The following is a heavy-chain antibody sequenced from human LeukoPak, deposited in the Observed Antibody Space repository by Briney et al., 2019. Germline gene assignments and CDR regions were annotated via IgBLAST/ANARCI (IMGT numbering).Heavy chain of an antibody. J-gene: IGHJ4*02. CDR1: GFTFSSYA. CDR3: SRESGAFCPFGY. CDR2: ISYSGGTK. Sequence: GGSLRLSCAASGFTFSSYAMTRVRQAPGKGLEWVSGISYSGGTKYYADSVKGRFTISRDNSKNTLYLQMSSLRAEDTAVYYCSRESGAFCPFGYWGQGTLVIVPS. D-gene: IGHD1-26*01. V-gene: IGHV3-23*01.